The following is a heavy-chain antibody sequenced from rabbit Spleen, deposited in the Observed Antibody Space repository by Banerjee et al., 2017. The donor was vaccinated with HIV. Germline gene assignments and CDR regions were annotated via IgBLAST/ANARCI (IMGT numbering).Heavy chain of an antibody. CDR1: GVSFSTSNY. CDR3: ARDTSSSFSSYGMDL. CDR2: VDTGSSGFT. Sequence: QEQLEESGGDLVKPGASLTLTCTASGVSFSTSNYMCWVRQAPGKGLEWIACVDTGSSGFTYFASWAKGRFTISKTSSTTVALQMTSLTAADTATYFCARDTSSSFSSYGMDLWGPGTLVTVS. D-gene: IGHD1-1*01. J-gene: IGHJ6*01. V-gene: IGHV1S45*01.